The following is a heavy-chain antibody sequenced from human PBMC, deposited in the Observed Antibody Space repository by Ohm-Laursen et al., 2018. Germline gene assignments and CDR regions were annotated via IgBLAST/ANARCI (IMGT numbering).Heavy chain of an antibody. CDR1: GGSFSGYD. Sequence: SDTLSLTCAVYGGSFSGYDWSWIRQPPGKGLEWIGEINHSGSTNYNPSLKSRVTISVDTSKNQFSLKLSSVTAADTAVYYCARGLAAAERIYYFDYWGQGTLVTVSS. V-gene: IGHV4-34*01. CDR3: ARGLAAAERIYYFDY. J-gene: IGHJ4*02. D-gene: IGHD6-13*01. CDR2: INHSGST.